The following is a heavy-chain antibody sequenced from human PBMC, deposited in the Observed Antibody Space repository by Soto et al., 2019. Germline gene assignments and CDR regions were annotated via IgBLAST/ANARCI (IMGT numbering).Heavy chain of an antibody. V-gene: IGHV4-61*01. J-gene: IGHJ5*02. CDR1: SSPGSSTTYT. CDR3: ARVIGVLQQLVWNNWFDP. CDR2: IYYSGSS. D-gene: IGHD6-13*01. Sequence: PSETLSLTCTFSSSPGSSTTYTWGWVRQPPGKGLEWIANIYYSGSSNYNPSLKSRVTISVDTSKNQFSLKLSSVTAADTAVYYCARVIGVLQQLVWNNWFDPWGQGTLVTVSS.